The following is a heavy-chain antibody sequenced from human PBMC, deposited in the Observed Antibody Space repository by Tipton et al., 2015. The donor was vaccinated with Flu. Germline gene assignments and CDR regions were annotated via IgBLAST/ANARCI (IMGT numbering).Heavy chain of an antibody. CDR2: IRHDGSDK. J-gene: IGHJ4*02. V-gene: IGHV3-30*02. CDR3: AKDGWDTSGWYPFDY. Sequence: VQSGGSLGLSCSASGFNLSSYEMNWVRQAPGKGLEWVAFIRHDGSDKYYADSVKGRFTISRDDSKSALYLLIESLRPEDTAVYYCAKDGWDTSGWYPFDYWGQGTLVTVSS. D-gene: IGHD6-19*01. CDR1: GFNLSSYE.